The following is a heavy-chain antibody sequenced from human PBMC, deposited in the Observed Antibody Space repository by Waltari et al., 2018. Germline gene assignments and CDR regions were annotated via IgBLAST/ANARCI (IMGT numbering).Heavy chain of an antibody. CDR2: ISTSGGTI. J-gene: IGHJ4*02. V-gene: IGHV3-48*03. CDR3: AKVGATNDY. Sequence: EVQLVESGGGLVQPGGSLRLSCAASGFTFSTYEMNWVRQAPGKGLEWVSYISTSGGTIYYADSVKGRFTISRDNAKNSLDLQMNSLRAEDTAVYYCAKVGATNDYWGQGTLVTVSS. CDR1: GFTFSTYE. D-gene: IGHD1-26*01.